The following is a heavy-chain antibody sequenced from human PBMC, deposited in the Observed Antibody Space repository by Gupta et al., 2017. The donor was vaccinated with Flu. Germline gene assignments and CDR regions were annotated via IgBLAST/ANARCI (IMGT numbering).Heavy chain of an antibody. D-gene: IGHD1-26*01. CDR2: IIPIVGTA. CDR1: GGTFSSYA. J-gene: IGHJ4*02. Sequence: QVQLVQSGAEVKKPGSSVKVSCKASGGTFSSYAISWVRQAPGQGLEWMGGIIPIVGTANYAQKFQGRVTITADESTSTAYMELSSLRSEDTAVYYCARGTPPTNSGSYPNDRVHFDYWGQGTLVTVSS. V-gene: IGHV1-69*01. CDR3: ARGTPPTNSGSYPNDRVHFDY.